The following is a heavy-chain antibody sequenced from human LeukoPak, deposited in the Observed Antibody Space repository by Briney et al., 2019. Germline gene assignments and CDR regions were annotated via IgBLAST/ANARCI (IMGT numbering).Heavy chain of an antibody. J-gene: IGHJ4*02. D-gene: IGHD1-26*01. CDR3: AKGSSGPDY. CDR1: GLTFSSYA. Sequence: GGSLRLSCAASGLTFSSYAMSWVRQAPGQGLEWVSSISESGHSTYYADTVKGRFTISRDNSKNTLYLQMNSLRAEDTALYYCAKGSSGPDYWGLGTPVTVSS. V-gene: IGHV3-23*01. CDR2: ISESGHST.